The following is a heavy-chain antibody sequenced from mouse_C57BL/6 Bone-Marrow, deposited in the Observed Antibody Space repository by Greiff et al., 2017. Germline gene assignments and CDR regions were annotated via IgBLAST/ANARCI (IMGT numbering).Heavy chain of an antibody. J-gene: IGHJ2*01. CDR2: IRSKSNNYAT. V-gene: IGHV10-1*01. CDR3: VRQTFDY. CDR1: GFSFNTYA. Sequence: EADGGLVQPKGSLKLSCAASGFSFNTYAMNWVRQAPGKGLEWVARIRSKSNNYATYYADSVKDRFTISRDDSESMLYLQMNNLKTEDTAMYYCVRQTFDYWGQGTTLTVSS.